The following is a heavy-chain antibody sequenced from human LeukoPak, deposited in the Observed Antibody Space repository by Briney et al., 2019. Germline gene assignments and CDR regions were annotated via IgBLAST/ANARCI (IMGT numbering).Heavy chain of an antibody. D-gene: IGHD6-13*01. CDR2: IYYSGST. V-gene: IGHV4-59*01. J-gene: IGHJ4*02. CDR3: ARDRFPGYSSSF. CDR1: GGSISSYY. Sequence: SETLSLTCTVSGGSISSYYWSWIRQPPGKGLEWIGYIYYSGSTNYNPSLKSRVTISVDTSKNQFSLKLSSVTAADTAVYYCARDRFPGYSSSFWGQGTLVTVSS.